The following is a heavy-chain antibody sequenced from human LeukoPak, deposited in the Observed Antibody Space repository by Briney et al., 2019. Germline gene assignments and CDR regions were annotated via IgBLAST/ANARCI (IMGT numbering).Heavy chain of an antibody. V-gene: IGHV3-33*08. Sequence: PGGSLRLSCAASGFTFSSYGMHWVRQAPGKGLEWVAVIWYDGSNEYYADSVKGRFTISRDNSKNTLYLQMNSLRAEDTAVYYCARGVVRDFWSGYPSKATYGMDVWGQGTTVTVS. CDR1: GFTFSSYG. CDR2: IWYDGSNE. CDR3: ARGVVRDFWSGYPSKATYGMDV. J-gene: IGHJ6*02. D-gene: IGHD3-3*01.